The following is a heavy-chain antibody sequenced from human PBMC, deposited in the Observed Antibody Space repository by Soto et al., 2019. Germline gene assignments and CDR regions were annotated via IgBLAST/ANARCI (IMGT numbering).Heavy chain of an antibody. J-gene: IGHJ4*02. CDR1: GGSISSSSYY. Sequence: PSETLSLTCTVSGGSISSSSYYWGWIRQPPGKGLEWIGNIYYRGVTYYNPSLKSRVAISVDTSKNQFSLKLSSVTAADTAVHYCARYFDYLYHFDYWGQGTVVTVSS. CDR3: ARYFDYLYHFDY. CDR2: IYYRGVT. V-gene: IGHV4-39*01. D-gene: IGHD3-9*01.